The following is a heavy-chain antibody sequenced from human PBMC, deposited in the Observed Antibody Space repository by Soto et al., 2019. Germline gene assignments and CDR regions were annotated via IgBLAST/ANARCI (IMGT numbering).Heavy chain of an antibody. D-gene: IGHD5-12*01. J-gene: IGHJ5*02. V-gene: IGHV3-30-3*01. CDR2: ISSDGGSK. CDR1: GFTFSGFN. Sequence: QVQLVESGGGVVQPGRSLRLSCSASGFTFSGFNMHWVRQAPGKGLEWVAVISSDGGSKNYADSVKGRFTISRDNSKNTLSLQIISLRTEDTAMYYCARGGDSAYEFFQQGSMDSWGQGTLVTVSS. CDR3: ARGGDSAYEFFQQGSMDS.